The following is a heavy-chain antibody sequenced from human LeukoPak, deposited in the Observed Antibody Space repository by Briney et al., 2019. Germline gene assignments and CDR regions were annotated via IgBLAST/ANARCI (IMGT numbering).Heavy chain of an antibody. J-gene: IGHJ4*02. CDR3: ARDAGSSGWPGC. V-gene: IGHV3-21*01. CDR2: ISSSSSYI. Sequence: GGSLRLSCAASGFTFSSYSMNWVRQAPGKGLEWVSSISSSSSYIYYADSVKGRFTISRNNAKNSLYLQMDSLRAEDTAVYYCARDAGSSGWPGCWGQGTLVTVSS. D-gene: IGHD6-19*01. CDR1: GFTFSSYS.